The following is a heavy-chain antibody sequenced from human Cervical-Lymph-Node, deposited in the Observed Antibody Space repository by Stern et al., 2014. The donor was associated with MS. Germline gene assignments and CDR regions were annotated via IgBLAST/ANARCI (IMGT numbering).Heavy chain of an antibody. J-gene: IGHJ2*01. CDR1: GFTFSSYG. V-gene: IGHV3-30*18. CDR3: AKDEDYYDSSGYLGWYFDL. Sequence: QVQLGQSGGGVVQPGRSLRLSCAASGFTFSSYGMHWVRQAPGKGLEWVAVISYDGSNKYYADSVKGRFTISRDNSKNTLYLQMNSLRAEDTAVYYCAKDEDYYDSSGYLGWYFDLWGRGTLVTVSS. CDR2: ISYDGSNK. D-gene: IGHD3-22*01.